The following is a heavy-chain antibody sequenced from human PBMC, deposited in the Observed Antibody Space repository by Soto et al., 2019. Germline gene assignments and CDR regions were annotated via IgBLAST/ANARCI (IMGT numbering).Heavy chain of an antibody. J-gene: IGHJ5*02. V-gene: IGHV4-31*03. CDR3: ARDRSGGATSSNWFDP. D-gene: IGHD3-16*01. Sequence: QVQLQESGPGLVKPSQTLSLTCTVSGGSISSGGYYWSWIPRHPGKALGGIGYIYYSGSTYYNPSLKSRVTISVDTSKNQFSLKLSSVTAADTAVYYCARDRSGGATSSNWFDPWGQGTLVTVSS. CDR1: GGSISSGGYY. CDR2: IYYSGST.